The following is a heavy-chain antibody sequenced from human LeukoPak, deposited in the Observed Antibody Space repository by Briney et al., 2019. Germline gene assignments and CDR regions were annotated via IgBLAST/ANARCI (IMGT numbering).Heavy chain of an antibody. J-gene: IGHJ5*02. Sequence: SETLSLTCAVYGGSFSGYYWSWIRQPPGKGLEWIGEINHSGSTNYNPSLKSRVTISVDTSKNQFSLKLSSVTAADTAVYYCARGRAGYYGSGSLSRFDPWGQGTLVTVSS. V-gene: IGHV4-34*01. CDR2: INHSGST. CDR3: ARGRAGYYGSGSLSRFDP. CDR1: GGSFSGYY. D-gene: IGHD3-10*01.